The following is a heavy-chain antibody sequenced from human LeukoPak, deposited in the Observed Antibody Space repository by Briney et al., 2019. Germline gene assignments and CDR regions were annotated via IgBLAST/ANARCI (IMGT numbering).Heavy chain of an antibody. CDR2: IYTSGST. Sequence: SETLSLTCTVSGGSISSYYWSWIRQPAGKGLEWIERIYTSGSTNYNPSLKSRVTMSVDTSKNQFPLKLSSVTAADTAVYYCARVGLSTVTNYYYYYGMDVWGQGTTVTVSS. J-gene: IGHJ6*02. CDR1: GGSISSYY. D-gene: IGHD4-17*01. V-gene: IGHV4-4*07. CDR3: ARVGLSTVTNYYYYYGMDV.